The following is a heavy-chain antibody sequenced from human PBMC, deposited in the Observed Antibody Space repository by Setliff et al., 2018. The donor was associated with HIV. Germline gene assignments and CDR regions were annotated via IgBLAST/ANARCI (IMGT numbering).Heavy chain of an antibody. D-gene: IGHD2-8*01. CDR3: ARGTYYNGGHLPLDS. V-gene: IGHV4-34*01. CDR1: GGAFNDYY. Sequence: SETLSLTCAVYGGAFNDYYWNWIRQPPGEGLQWIGEINHSGNINYNPYLRSRVTMSVDTSKKQFSLNVTSVTAADTAVYYCARGTYYNGGHLPLDSWGQGALVTVSS. J-gene: IGHJ4*02. CDR2: INHSGNI.